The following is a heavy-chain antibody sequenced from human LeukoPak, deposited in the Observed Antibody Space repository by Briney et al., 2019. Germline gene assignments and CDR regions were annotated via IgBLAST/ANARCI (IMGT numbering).Heavy chain of an antibody. D-gene: IGHD3-22*01. J-gene: IGHJ4*02. CDR3: ARGPYYYDSSIINY. CDR1: GFTFSSYS. Sequence: GGSLRLSCAASGFTFSSYSMNWVRQAPGKGLEWVSSISSSSGYIYYADSVKGRFTISRDNAKNSLYLQMNSLRAEDTAVYYCARGPYYYDSSIINYWGQGTLVTASS. CDR2: ISSSSGYI. V-gene: IGHV3-21*01.